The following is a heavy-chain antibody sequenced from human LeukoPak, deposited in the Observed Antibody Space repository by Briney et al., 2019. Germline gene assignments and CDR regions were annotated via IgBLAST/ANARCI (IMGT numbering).Heavy chain of an antibody. D-gene: IGHD6-19*01. J-gene: IGHJ4*02. CDR2: ISWNSGSI. Sequence: PGGSLGLSCAASGFTFDDYAMHWIRHAPGKGLEWVSGISWNSGSIGYADSVKGRFTISRDNAKNSLYLQMNSLRAEDTALYYCAKAQKQWLVRGFDYWGQGTLVTVSS. CDR1: GFTFDDYA. V-gene: IGHV3-9*01. CDR3: AKAQKQWLVRGFDY.